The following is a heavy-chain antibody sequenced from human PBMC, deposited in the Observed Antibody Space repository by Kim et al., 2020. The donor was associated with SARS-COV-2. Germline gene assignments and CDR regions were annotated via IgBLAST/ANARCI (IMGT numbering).Heavy chain of an antibody. CDR2: INAGNGNT. CDR1: GYTFTSYA. V-gene: IGHV1-3*01. D-gene: IGHD3-22*01. Sequence: ASVKVSCKASGYTFTSYAMHWVRQAPGQRLEWMGWINAGNGNTKYSQKFQGRVTITRDTSASTAYMELSSLRSEDTAVYYCARDRSSGYPEAPDYWGQGTLVTVSS. CDR3: ARDRSSGYPEAPDY. J-gene: IGHJ4*02.